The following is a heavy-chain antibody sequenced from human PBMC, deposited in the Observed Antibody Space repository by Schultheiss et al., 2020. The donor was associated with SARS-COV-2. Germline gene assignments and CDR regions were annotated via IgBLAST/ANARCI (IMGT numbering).Heavy chain of an antibody. CDR1: GGSIISSSYY. CDR3: ASSYSNYAGKSWFDP. D-gene: IGHD4-11*01. CDR2: IYYSGST. Sequence: SETLSLTCTVSGGSIISSSYYWGWIRQPPGKGLEWIGSIYYSGSTYYNPSLKSRVTISVDTSKNQFSLKLSSVTAADTAVYYCASSYSNYAGKSWFDPWGQGTLVTVSS. V-gene: IGHV4-39*01. J-gene: IGHJ5*02.